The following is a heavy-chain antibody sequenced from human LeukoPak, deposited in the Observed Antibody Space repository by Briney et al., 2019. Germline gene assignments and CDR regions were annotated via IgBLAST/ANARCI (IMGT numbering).Heavy chain of an antibody. CDR3: ARDGGYYFDY. Sequence: GGSLRLPCAASGFTFSSYAMHWVRQAPGKGLEWVAVISYDGSNKYYADSVKGRFTISRDNSKNTLYLQMNSLRAEDTAVYYCARDGGYYFDYWGQGTLVTVSS. V-gene: IGHV3-30*04. D-gene: IGHD3-16*01. CDR2: ISYDGSNK. J-gene: IGHJ4*02. CDR1: GFTFSSYA.